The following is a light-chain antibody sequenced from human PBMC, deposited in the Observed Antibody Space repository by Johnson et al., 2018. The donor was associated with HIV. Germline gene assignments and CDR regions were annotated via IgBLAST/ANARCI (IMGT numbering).Light chain of an antibody. Sequence: QSVLTQPPSASGTPGQRVTISCSGSSSNIGSNTVNWYQQLPGTAPKLLIYRNNQRPSGVPDRFSGSKSGTSASLALSGLQAEDEADYYCAAWDDSLNAYVFGTGTKVTVL. CDR1: SSNIGSNT. V-gene: IGLV1-44*01. J-gene: IGLJ1*01. CDR2: RNN. CDR3: AAWDDSLNAYV.